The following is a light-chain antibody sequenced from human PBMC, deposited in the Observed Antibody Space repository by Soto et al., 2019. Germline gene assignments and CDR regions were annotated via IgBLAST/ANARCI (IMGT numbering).Light chain of an antibody. Sequence: QSVLTQPPSVSAAPGQKVTISCSGSSSNIGNNYVSWYQQLPGTAPKLLIYDNNKRPSGIPDRFSGSKSGTSATLGITRLQTGDEADYYCGTWDSSLNAYVFGTGTKLTVL. V-gene: IGLV1-51*01. CDR3: GTWDSSLNAYV. J-gene: IGLJ1*01. CDR1: SSNIGNNY. CDR2: DNN.